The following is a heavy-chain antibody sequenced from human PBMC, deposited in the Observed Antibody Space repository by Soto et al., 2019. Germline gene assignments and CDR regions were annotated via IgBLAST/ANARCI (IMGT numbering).Heavy chain of an antibody. CDR1: EFTVSGHA. J-gene: IGHJ3*02. CDR2: ITADGGT. Sequence: EVQVLESGGGLVQPGGSLRLSCEGSEFTVSGHAMTWIRQAPGKGPEWVSTITADGGTYYADSVKGRFAMSRDTSENTLYFQRNSMGAEATAAYYCAPHVSCSGGSCQYDAFAIRGQGTMVTVSS. D-gene: IGHD2-15*01. CDR3: APHVSCSGGSCQYDAFAI. V-gene: IGHV3-23*01.